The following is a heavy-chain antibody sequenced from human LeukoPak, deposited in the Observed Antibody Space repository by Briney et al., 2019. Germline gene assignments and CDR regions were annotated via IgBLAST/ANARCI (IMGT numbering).Heavy chain of an antibody. Sequence: GRSLRLSCAASGFTFSSYGMHWVRQAPGKGLEWVAVIWYDGSNKYYADSVKGRFTISRDNSKNTLYLQMNSLRAEDTAVYYCARAYYYDSSGYSGTDYWGQGTLVTVSS. V-gene: IGHV3-33*01. J-gene: IGHJ4*02. CDR1: GFTFSSYG. D-gene: IGHD3-22*01. CDR2: IWYDGSNK. CDR3: ARAYYYDSSGYSGTDY.